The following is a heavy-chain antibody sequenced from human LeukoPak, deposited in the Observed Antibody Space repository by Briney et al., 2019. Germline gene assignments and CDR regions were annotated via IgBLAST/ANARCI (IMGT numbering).Heavy chain of an antibody. Sequence: RGSLRLSCAASGFTFSSYSMNWVRQAPGKGLEWVSSISSSSSYIYYADSVKGRFTISRDNAKNSLYLQMNSLRAEDTAVCYCESIPEDIAARPDYYYGMDVWGQGTTVTVSS. J-gene: IGHJ6*02. V-gene: IGHV3-21*01. D-gene: IGHD6-6*01. CDR2: ISSSSSYI. CDR3: ESIPEDIAARPDYYYGMDV. CDR1: GFTFSSYS.